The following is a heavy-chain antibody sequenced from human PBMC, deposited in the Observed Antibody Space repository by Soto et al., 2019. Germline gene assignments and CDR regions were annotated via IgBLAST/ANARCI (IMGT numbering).Heavy chain of an antibody. CDR3: ARDNYGMDV. V-gene: IGHV3-30*07. J-gene: IGHJ6*02. Sequence: SVKGRFTISRDNSGGTLNLQMNSLRLEDTAVYYCARDNYGMDVWGQGTTVTVSS.